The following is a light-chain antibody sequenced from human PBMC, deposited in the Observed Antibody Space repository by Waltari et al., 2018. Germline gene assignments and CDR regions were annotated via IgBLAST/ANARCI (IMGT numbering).Light chain of an antibody. J-gene: IGKJ1*01. CDR1: QSVSSY. CDR3: QQRSNWPPWT. Sequence: EIVWPQSPAPLSLSPAERATLSCRASQSVSSYLAWYQQKPGQAPRLLIYDASNRATGIPARFSGSGSGTDFTLTISSLEPEDFAVYYCQQRSNWPPWTFGQGTKVEIK. CDR2: DAS. V-gene: IGKV3-11*01.